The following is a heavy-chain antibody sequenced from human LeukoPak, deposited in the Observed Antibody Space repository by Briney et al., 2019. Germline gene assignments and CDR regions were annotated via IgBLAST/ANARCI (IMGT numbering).Heavy chain of an antibody. Sequence: SETLSLTCTVSVGSISSYYWSWIRQPPGKGPEWIGYIYYSGSTNHNPSLKSRVTISIDTSKNQFSLKLSSVTAADTAIYYCASHYGPGFGSWGQGSLVTVSS. CDR3: ASHYGPGFGS. V-gene: IGHV4-59*01. CDR1: VGSISSYY. D-gene: IGHD3-10*01. J-gene: IGHJ4*02. CDR2: IYYSGST.